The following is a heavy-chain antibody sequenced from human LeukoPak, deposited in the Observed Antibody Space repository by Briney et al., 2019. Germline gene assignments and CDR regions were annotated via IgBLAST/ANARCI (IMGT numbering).Heavy chain of an antibody. CDR2: IYYSGST. D-gene: IGHD3-10*01. CDR1: GGSISSGDYY. Sequence: SETLSLTCTVSGGSISSGDYYWSWIRQPPGKGLEWIGYIYYSGSTYYNPSLKSRVTISVDTSKNQFSLKLSPVTAADTAVYYCARGHRIDYYGSGTPDAFDIWGQGTMVTVSS. CDR3: ARGHRIDYYGSGTPDAFDI. V-gene: IGHV4-30-4*01. J-gene: IGHJ3*02.